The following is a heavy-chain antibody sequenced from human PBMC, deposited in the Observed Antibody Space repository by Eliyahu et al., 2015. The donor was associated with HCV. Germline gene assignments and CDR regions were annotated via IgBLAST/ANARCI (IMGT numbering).Heavy chain of an antibody. CDR3: ARGGEAVVVPTD. CDR1: GFTFHTYA. D-gene: IGHD1-1*01. CDR2: IYYDGSNK. V-gene: IGHV3-33*01. Sequence: QVQLVESGGGVVQPEKSLTLSCAASGFTFHTYAMHWVRQAPGKGLEGVALIYYDGSNKYYTDSVKGRFTVSRDNSKNTLYLQMTSLRADDTAVYYCARGGEAVVVPTDWGQGTLVTVSS. J-gene: IGHJ4*02.